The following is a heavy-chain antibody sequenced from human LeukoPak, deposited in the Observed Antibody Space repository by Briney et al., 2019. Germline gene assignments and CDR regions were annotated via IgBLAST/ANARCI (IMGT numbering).Heavy chain of an antibody. CDR3: ARLHQQLVPY. CDR1: GGPISDSNFY. Sequence: SETLSLTCTVSGGPISDSNFYWGWIRQPPGKGLEWIGSIYYSGSTYYDPSLKRRVTISVDTSKNQFSLRLTSVTAADTAVYYCARLHQQLVPYWGQGTLVTVSP. J-gene: IGHJ4*02. V-gene: IGHV4-39*01. CDR2: IYYSGST. D-gene: IGHD6-13*01.